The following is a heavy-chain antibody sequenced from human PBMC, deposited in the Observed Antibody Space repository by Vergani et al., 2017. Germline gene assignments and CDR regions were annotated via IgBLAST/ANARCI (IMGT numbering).Heavy chain of an antibody. CDR2: VHRNGNT. Sequence: QVDLQESGPGLVKSSETLSLNSAVSGYSVGSGYYWGWIRQPPGRGLEWIGCVHRNGNTYYTSSPRSRATMSRDTSKNQFSLGLTSVTAADTGVYYCAGQNPYGSAHVDFWGRGVLVTVSA. J-gene: IGHJ4*02. V-gene: IGHV4-38-2*01. CDR3: AGQNPYGSAHVDF. D-gene: IGHD3-10*01. CDR1: GYSVGSGYY.